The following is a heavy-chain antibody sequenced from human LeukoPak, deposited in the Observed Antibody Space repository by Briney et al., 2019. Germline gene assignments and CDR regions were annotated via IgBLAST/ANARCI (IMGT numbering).Heavy chain of an antibody. D-gene: IGHD3-22*01. V-gene: IGHV3-30*02. J-gene: IGHJ5*02. CDR1: GFTFNTYG. CDR2: IRYDGSNK. CDR3: ARELGTSGYAGWFAP. Sequence: PGGSLRLSCAASGFTFNTYGMHWVRQAPGKGLEWVAFIRYDGSNKYYADSVRGRFTISRDNSKNTLFLQMNSLGADDTAVYYCARELGTSGYAGWFAPWGQGTLVTVSS.